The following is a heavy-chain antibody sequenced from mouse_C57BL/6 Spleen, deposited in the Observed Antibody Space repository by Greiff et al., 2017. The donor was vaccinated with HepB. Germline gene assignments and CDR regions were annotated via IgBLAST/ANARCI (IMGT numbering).Heavy chain of an antibody. CDR3: ARSLYYDYDEGGYYFDY. Sequence: EVKLVESGGGLVQPGGSLSLSCAASGFTFTDYYMSWVRQPPGKALEWLGFIRNKANGYTTEYSASVKGRFTISRDNSQSILYLQMNALRAEDSATYYCARSLYYDYDEGGYYFDYWGQGTTLTVSS. D-gene: IGHD2-4*01. CDR1: GFTFTDYY. CDR2: IRNKANGYTT. J-gene: IGHJ2*01. V-gene: IGHV7-3*01.